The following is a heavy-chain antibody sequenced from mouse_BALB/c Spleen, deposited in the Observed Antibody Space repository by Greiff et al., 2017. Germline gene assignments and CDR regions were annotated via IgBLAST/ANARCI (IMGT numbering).Heavy chain of an antibody. J-gene: IGHJ4*01. CDR1: GFTFSSYA. CDR3: ARGGEGENGYYVGYAMDY. Sequence: EVMLVESGGGLVKPGGSLKLSCAASGFTFSSYAMSWVRQTPEKRLEWVASISSGGSTYYPDSVKGRFTISRDNARNILYLQMSSLRSEDTAMYYCARGGEGENGYYVGYAMDYWGQGTSVTVSS. V-gene: IGHV5-6-5*01. D-gene: IGHD2-3*01. CDR2: ISSGGST.